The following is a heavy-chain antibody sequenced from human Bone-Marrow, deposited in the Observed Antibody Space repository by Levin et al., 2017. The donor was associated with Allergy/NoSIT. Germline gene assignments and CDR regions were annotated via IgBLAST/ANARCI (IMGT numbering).Heavy chain of an antibody. Sequence: QSGGSLRLSCEASGFSFSTSSMNWVRQAPGKGLEWISYISDKSSTIYYADSVKDRFTISRDNAKNSLYLQMTSLRPEDTAVYYCVLGIDYYHYFDVDVWGQGTTVTVSS. CDR2: ISDKSSTI. CDR3: VLGIDYYHYFDVDV. D-gene: IGHD3-16*01. J-gene: IGHJ6*02. CDR1: GFSFSTSS. V-gene: IGHV3-48*01.